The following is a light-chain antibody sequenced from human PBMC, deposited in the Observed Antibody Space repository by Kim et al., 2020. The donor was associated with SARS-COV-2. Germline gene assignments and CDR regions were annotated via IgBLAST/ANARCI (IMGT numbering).Light chain of an antibody. CDR3: NSRDSSGKHLGV. V-gene: IGLV3-19*01. J-gene: IGLJ3*02. CDR1: SLRSYY. Sequence: GQTVRMTCQGDSLRSYYASWYQQKPGQAPVLVIYGKNNRPSGIPYRFSGSSSGNTASLTITGAQAEDEADYYCNSRDSSGKHLGVFGGGTQLTVL. CDR2: GKN.